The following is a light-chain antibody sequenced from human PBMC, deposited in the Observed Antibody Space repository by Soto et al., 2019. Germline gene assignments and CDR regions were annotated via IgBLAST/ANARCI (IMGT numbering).Light chain of an antibody. Sequence: EIVLTQSPGTLSLSPGERATLSCRSSHSVSSNYLAWYQQKPGQAPRLLIYDVSSRATGIPDRFSGSGSGKDFTLTISRLEPVDFALYYCQQYGISPTFGQGTKVEIK. CDR2: DVS. CDR3: QQYGISPT. V-gene: IGKV3-20*01. CDR1: HSVSSNY. J-gene: IGKJ1*01.